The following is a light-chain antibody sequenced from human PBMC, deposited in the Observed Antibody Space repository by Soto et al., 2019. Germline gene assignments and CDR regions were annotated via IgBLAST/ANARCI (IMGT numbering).Light chain of an antibody. CDR1: NIGSKS. CDR2: YDS. CDR3: QVWDSSSDPYV. Sequence: SYELTQPPSVSVAPGKTARITCGGNNIGSKSVHWYQQKPCQAPVLVIYYDSDRPSGIPDRFSGSNSGNTATLTISRVEAGDEADYYCQVWDSSSDPYVFGTGTKLTVL. V-gene: IGLV3-21*04. J-gene: IGLJ1*01.